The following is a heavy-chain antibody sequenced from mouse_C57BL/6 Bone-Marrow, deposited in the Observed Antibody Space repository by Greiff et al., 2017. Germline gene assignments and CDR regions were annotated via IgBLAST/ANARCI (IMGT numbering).Heavy chain of an antibody. D-gene: IGHD1-2*01. V-gene: IGHV1-22*01. J-gene: IGHJ3*01. CDR2: IKPNNGGT. CDR3: ARGKTLARFAY. CDR1: GYTFTDYN. Sequence: VQLQQSGPELVKPGASVKMSCTASGYTFTDYNMHWVKQSHGKSLEWIGYIKPNNGGTSYNQKFKGKATLTVNKASSTAYMELRNLTSEDSAVYYCARGKTLARFAYWGQGTLGTVSA.